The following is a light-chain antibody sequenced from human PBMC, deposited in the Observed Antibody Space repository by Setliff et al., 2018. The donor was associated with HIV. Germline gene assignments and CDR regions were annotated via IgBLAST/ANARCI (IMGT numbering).Light chain of an antibody. V-gene: IGLV2-11*01. Sequence: QSALTQPRSVSGSPGQSVTISCTGTSSDVGGYMYVSWYQQHQGKAPKLMIYDVTKRPSGVPDRFSGSKSGNTASLTIAGLQAEDEADYYCQSYDSSLSGYVFGTGTKVTVL. J-gene: IGLJ1*01. CDR3: QSYDSSLSGYV. CDR2: DVT. CDR1: SSDVGGYMY.